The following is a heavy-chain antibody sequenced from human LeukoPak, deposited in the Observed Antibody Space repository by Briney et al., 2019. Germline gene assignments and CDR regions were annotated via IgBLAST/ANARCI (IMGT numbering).Heavy chain of an antibody. D-gene: IGHD5/OR15-5a*01. CDR2: INPNSGGT. J-gene: IGHJ5*02. CDR3: ARRLRAGMNWFDP. V-gene: IGHV1-2*02. CDR1: GYTFTDYY. Sequence: ASVKVSCKASGYTFTDYYMHWVRQAPGQGLEWMGWINPNSGGTNYAQKFQGRVTMTRDTSISTAYMELSRLRSDDTAVYYCARRLRAGMNWFDPWGQGTLVTVSS.